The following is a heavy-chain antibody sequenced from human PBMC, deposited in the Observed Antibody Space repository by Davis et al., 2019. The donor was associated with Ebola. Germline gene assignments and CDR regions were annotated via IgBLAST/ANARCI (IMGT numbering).Heavy chain of an antibody. CDR2: VSGSGGST. D-gene: IGHD3-16*01. CDR3: AKEEGGYYFDY. V-gene: IGHV3-23*01. Sequence: GESLKISCAASGFTFTNYAMSWVRQAPGKGLEWVSTVSGSGGSTYDADSVKGRFTISRDNSKNTLYLQMNSLRAEDTAVYYCAKEEGGYYFDYWGQGTLVTVSS. J-gene: IGHJ4*02. CDR1: GFTFTNYA.